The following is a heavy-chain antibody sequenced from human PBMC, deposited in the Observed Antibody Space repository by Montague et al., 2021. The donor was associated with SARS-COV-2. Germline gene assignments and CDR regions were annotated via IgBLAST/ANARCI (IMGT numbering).Heavy chain of an antibody. V-gene: IGHV4-59*08. Sequence: SETLSLTCLVSGDSVDSFSWSWTRQSPGKGLEWIGSISDSGTTHINPALKSRAAISTDRPKNEISLRMTSVTAADTAVYSCARHQDLFSTEGVIGFDIWGPGTMVIVSS. CDR1: GDSVDSFS. J-gene: IGHJ3*02. CDR2: ISDSGTT. CDR3: ARHQDLFSTEGVIGFDI. D-gene: IGHD2-21*01.